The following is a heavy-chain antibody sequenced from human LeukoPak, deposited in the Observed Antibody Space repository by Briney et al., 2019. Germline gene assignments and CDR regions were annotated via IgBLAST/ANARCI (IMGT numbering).Heavy chain of an antibody. Sequence: GGSLRLSCAGPEFTSTSYVLNSVRQAPGKGLEWVSYISSSGNTISYADSVKGRFTISRDNAKNSLYLQVISLRAEDTAVYYCALGSSIAARYDACDSWGQGTMVTVSS. CDR2: ISSSGNTI. D-gene: IGHD6-6*01. J-gene: IGHJ3*02. CDR1: EFTSTSYV. CDR3: ALGSSIAARYDACDS. V-gene: IGHV3-48*03.